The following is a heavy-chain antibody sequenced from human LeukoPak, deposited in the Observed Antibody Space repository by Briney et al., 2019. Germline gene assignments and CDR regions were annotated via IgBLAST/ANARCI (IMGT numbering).Heavy chain of an antibody. CDR2: IKQDGSEK. Sequence: GGSLRLSCAASGFTFSSYWMSWVRQAPGKGLEWVANIKQDGSEKYYVDSVKGRFTISRDNAKNSLYLQMNSLRAEDTAVYYCAKDQSPGYSGYALDYWGQGTLVTVSS. D-gene: IGHD5-12*01. V-gene: IGHV3-7*03. CDR3: AKDQSPGYSGYALDY. J-gene: IGHJ4*02. CDR1: GFTFSSYW.